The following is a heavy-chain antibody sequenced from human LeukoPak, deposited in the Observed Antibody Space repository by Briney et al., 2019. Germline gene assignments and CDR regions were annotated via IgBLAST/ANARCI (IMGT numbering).Heavy chain of an antibody. D-gene: IGHD3-10*01. J-gene: IGHJ4*02. V-gene: IGHV4-31*03. CDR1: GGSISSGGYY. Sequence: PSETLSLTCTVSGGSISSGGYYWSWIRQHPGKGLEWIGYIYYSGSTYYNPSLKSRVTISVDTSKNQFSLKLSSVTAADTAVYYCARILVRGACFDYWGQGTLVTVSS. CDR2: IYYSGST. CDR3: ARILVRGACFDY.